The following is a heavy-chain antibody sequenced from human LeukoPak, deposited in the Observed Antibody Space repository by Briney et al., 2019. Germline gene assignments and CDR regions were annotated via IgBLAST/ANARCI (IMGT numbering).Heavy chain of an antibody. J-gene: IGHJ4*02. D-gene: IGHD1-26*01. CDR2: IYSGGST. V-gene: IGHV3-53*01. CDR1: GFTVNTNY. CDR3: ARVRYGGAAYFDY. Sequence: GGSLRLSCAASGFTVNTNYMSWVRQVPRKGLDLVSVIYSGGSTYYVDSVKGRFTISRDNSKNSLYLQMNSLRAEETAVYYCARVRYGGAAYFDYWGQGTQVTVSS.